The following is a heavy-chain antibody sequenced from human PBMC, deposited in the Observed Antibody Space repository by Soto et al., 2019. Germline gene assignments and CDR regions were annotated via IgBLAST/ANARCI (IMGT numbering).Heavy chain of an antibody. CDR1: GGSISSGGYY. CDR3: SRVVSDSNGFFDP. Sequence: QVQLQESGPGLVKPSQTLSLTCTVSGGSISSGGYYWSWIRQHPGKGLEWIGYIYYSGSTYYNPTLKRRVTISVDTSKTQSSRKLSCVTAADTAVYYCSRVVSDSNGFFDPWGQGTLVTVSS. J-gene: IGHJ5*02. V-gene: IGHV4-31*03. D-gene: IGHD6-25*01. CDR2: IYYSGST.